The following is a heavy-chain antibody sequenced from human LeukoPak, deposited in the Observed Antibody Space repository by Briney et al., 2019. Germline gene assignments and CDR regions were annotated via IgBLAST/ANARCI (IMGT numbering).Heavy chain of an antibody. CDR2: IYSGGDT. J-gene: IGHJ1*01. CDR3: GVLNNGWRFQH. CDR1: GFIVSNNY. D-gene: IGHD6-19*01. V-gene: IGHV3-53*01. Sequence: GGSLRLSCAVSGFIVSNNYMSWVRQAPGKGLEWVSLIYSGGDTYYADSVKGRFTISRDNSKNTLYLQMNSLRAEDTAVHFCGVLNNGWRFQHWGQGTLVTVSS.